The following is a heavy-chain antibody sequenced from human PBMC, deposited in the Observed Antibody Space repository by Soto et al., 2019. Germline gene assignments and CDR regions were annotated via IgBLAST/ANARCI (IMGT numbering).Heavy chain of an antibody. CDR2: INHSGST. D-gene: IGHD6-6*01. CDR3: ARGSIAARPGYYYYGMDV. CDR1: GGSFSGYY. J-gene: IGHJ6*02. V-gene: IGHV4-34*01. Sequence: PSETLSLTCAVYGGSFSGYYWSWIRQPPGKGLEWIGEINHSGSTNYNPSLKSRVTISVDTSKNQFSLKLSSVTAADTAVYYCARGSIAARPGYYYYGMDVWGQGTTVTVSS.